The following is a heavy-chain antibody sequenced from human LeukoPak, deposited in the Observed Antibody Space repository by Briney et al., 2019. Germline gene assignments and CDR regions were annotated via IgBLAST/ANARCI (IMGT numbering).Heavy chain of an antibody. CDR2: INWNCGST. CDR3: ARRSAGRGANAFDI. V-gene: IGHV3-20*04. CDR1: GFTFDDYG. J-gene: IGHJ3*02. Sequence: GSLRLSCAASGFTFDDYGMSWVRQAPGKGLEWVSGINWNCGSTGYADSVKGRFTISRDNAKNSLYLQMNSLRAEDTALYYCARRSAGRGANAFDIWGQGTMVTVSS. D-gene: IGHD2-15*01.